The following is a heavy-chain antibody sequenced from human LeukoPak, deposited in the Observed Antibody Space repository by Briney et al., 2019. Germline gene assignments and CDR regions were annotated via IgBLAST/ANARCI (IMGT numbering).Heavy chain of an antibody. J-gene: IGHJ3*02. CDR2: INHSGST. CDR3: AREIVVTVDAFDI. Sequence: PSETLSLTCAVYGGSFSGYYWSWIRQPPGKGLEWIGEINHSGSTNYNPSLKSRVTISVDTSKNQFSLKLSSVTAADTAVYYCAREIVVTVDAFDIWGQGTMVTVSS. D-gene: IGHD3-22*01. CDR1: GGSFSGYY. V-gene: IGHV4-34*01.